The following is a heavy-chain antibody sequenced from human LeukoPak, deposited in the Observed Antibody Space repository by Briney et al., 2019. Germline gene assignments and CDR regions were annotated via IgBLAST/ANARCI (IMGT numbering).Heavy chain of an antibody. D-gene: IGHD1-26*01. CDR3: ARGSSGRYFAFIDY. J-gene: IGHJ4*02. Sequence: GGSLRLSCEASGFTFGSYEMTWVRQAPGKGLEWLSYISTSGSIIVYADSVKGRFTISRDNAKNSLYLQMNSLRVEDTAVYYCARGSSGRYFAFIDYWGQGILVTVSS. CDR1: GFTFGSYE. V-gene: IGHV3-48*03. CDR2: ISTSGSII.